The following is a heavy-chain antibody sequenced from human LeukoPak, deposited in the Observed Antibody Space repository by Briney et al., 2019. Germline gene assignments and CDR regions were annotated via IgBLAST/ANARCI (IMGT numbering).Heavy chain of an antibody. CDR2: IKQDGSEK. Sequence: GGSLRLSCEASGFTFSSYWMSWVRQAPGKGLEWVANIKQDGSEKYYVDSVKGRFTISRDNAKNSLYLQMNSLRAEDTAVYYCASSVYWGQGTLVTVSS. CDR3: ASSVY. J-gene: IGHJ4*02. V-gene: IGHV3-7*01. CDR1: GFTFSSYW.